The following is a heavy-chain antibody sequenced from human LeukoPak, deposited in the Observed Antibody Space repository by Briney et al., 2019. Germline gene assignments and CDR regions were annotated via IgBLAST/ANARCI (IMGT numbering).Heavy chain of an antibody. D-gene: IGHD3-9*01. CDR2: ISSSSSYI. CDR3: ARGRREAYYDTLTGGNWFDP. V-gene: IGHV3-21*01. Sequence: GGSLRLSCAASGFTFSSYSMNWVRQAPGKGLEWVSSISSSSSYIYYADSVKGRSTISRDNAKNSLYLQMNSLRAEDTAVYYCARGRREAYYDTLTGGNWFDPWGQGTLVTVSS. CDR1: GFTFSSYS. J-gene: IGHJ5*02.